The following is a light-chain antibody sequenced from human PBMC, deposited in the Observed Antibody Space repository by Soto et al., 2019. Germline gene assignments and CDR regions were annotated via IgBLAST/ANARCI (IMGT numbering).Light chain of an antibody. CDR3: QQYGRSPA. V-gene: IGKV3-20*01. Sequence: EIVLTQSPGTLSLSPGERATLSCRASQIVTSSYLAWYQQKPGQAPGLLIYGASSRATGIPDRFSGSGSGTDFTLTISRLEPEDSSVYYCQQYGRSPAFGGGTKVEIK. CDR2: GAS. CDR1: QIVTSSY. J-gene: IGKJ4*01.